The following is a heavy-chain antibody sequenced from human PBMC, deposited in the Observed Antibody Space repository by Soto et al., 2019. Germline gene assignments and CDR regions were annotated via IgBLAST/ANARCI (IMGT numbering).Heavy chain of an antibody. CDR2: ISTEGSTT. CDR3: AKDEFFVVGISRGFDI. CDR1: GFTVSRYW. Sequence: EVQLVESGGGLVKPGGSLRLSCAASGFTVSRYWLHWVGQAPGEGRGGVSGISTEGSTTRYVDSVKGRFTISRDNVKNTLYLQMSSLRAEDTAVYYCAKDEFFVVGISRGFDISGQGTVVTVSS. J-gene: IGHJ3*02. V-gene: IGHV3-74*01. D-gene: IGHD2-15*01.